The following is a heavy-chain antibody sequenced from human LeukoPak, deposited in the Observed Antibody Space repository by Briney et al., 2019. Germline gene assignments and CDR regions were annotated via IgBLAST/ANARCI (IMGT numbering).Heavy chain of an antibody. D-gene: IGHD1-26*01. Sequence: PSETLSLTCTVSGGSISSYYWSWIRQPPGKGLEWIGYIYYSGSTNYNPSLKSRVTISVDTSKNQFSLKLSSVAAADTAVHYCARDSPGSMGDALDIWGQGTVVTVSS. CDR1: GGSISSYY. J-gene: IGHJ3*02. V-gene: IGHV4-59*01. CDR2: IYYSGST. CDR3: ARDSPGSMGDALDI.